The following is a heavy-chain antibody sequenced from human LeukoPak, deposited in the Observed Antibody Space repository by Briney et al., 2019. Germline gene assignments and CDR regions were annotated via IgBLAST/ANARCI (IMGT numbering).Heavy chain of an antibody. CDR1: GFTFSSYS. D-gene: IGHD3-10*01. Sequence: GGSLRLSCAASGFTFSSYSMNWVRQAPGKGLEWVSYISSSSTIYYADSVKGRFTISRDNAKNSLYLQMNSLRAEDTAIYYCAKDLVSPRRVGSSEKLDYWGQGTLVTVSS. V-gene: IGHV3-48*04. CDR2: ISSSSTI. CDR3: AKDLVSPRRVGSSEKLDY. J-gene: IGHJ4*02.